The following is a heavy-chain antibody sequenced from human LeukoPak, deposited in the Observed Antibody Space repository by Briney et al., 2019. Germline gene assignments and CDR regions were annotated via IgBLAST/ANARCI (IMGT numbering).Heavy chain of an antibody. D-gene: IGHD6-19*01. CDR3: ATGAPGFRAVAGHNWFDP. V-gene: IGHV1-24*01. CDR2: FDPEDGET. CDR1: GYTLTELS. J-gene: IGHJ5*02. Sequence: ASVKVSCKVSGYTLTELSMRWVRQAPGKGLEWMGGFDPEDGETIYAQKFQGRVTMTEDTSTDTAYMELSSLRSEDTAVYYCATGAPGFRAVAGHNWFDPWGQGTLVTVSS.